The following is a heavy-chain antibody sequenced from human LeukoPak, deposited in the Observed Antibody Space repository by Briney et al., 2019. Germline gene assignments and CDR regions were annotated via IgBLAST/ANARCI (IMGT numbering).Heavy chain of an antibody. J-gene: IGHJ4*02. D-gene: IGHD3-10*01. CDR3: ARAISMVRGVNYFDY. Sequence: GGSLRLYCAASGFTFSSYDMHWVRQATGKGLEWVSAIGTTSDTYYRDSVKGRFTISRENAKNSLYLQMNSLRAGDTAVYYCARAISMVRGVNYFDYWGQGTLVTVSS. CDR1: GFTFSSYD. V-gene: IGHV3-13*01. CDR2: IGTTSDT.